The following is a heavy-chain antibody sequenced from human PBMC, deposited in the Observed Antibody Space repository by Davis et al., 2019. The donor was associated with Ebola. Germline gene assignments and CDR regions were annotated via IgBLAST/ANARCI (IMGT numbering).Heavy chain of an antibody. CDR2: ISGSGGST. CDR3: ARLEGYYDYVWGSYPDY. Sequence: GESLKISCADSVITFSSYAMTWVRQAPGKGLEWVSAISGSGGSTYYADSVKGRFTISRDNSKKTMYLQMNSLRAEDTAVYYCARLEGYYDYVWGSYPDYWGQGALVIVSS. V-gene: IGHV3-23*01. CDR1: VITFSSYA. D-gene: IGHD3-16*02. J-gene: IGHJ4*02.